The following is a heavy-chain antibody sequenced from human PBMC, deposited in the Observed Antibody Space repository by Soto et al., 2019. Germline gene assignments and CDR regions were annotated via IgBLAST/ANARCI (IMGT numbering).Heavy chain of an antibody. CDR1: WVSPSTSGGG. CDR2: IYWDDDK. J-gene: IGHJ5*02. D-gene: IGHD3-3*01. V-gene: IGHV2-5*02. Sequence: FCPSLVNPPQNLTLNCHLSWVSPSTSGGGVGWIRQPPGRALEWLALIYWDDDKRYSPSLKSRLTITKDTSKNQVVLTMTNMDPVDTATYYCAFWALGVVIHNWFDPWGQGTLVTVPS. CDR3: AFWALGVVIHNWFDP.